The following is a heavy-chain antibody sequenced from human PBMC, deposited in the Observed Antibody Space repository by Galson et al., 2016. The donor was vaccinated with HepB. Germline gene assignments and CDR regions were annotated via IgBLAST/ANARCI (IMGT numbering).Heavy chain of an antibody. D-gene: IGHD5-12*01. Sequence: SETLSLTCNVSGDSIGRGDFYWNWVRQPPGKGLEWIGYIYYNGRTNYNSSLQSRVTISFDKSKNQFSLNVAFVTPADTAVYYCARAVRYRGFDTPPSYWGQGTMVTVSS. CDR2: IYYNGRT. J-gene: IGHJ3*01. CDR3: ARAVRYRGFDTPPSY. CDR1: GDSIGRGDFY. V-gene: IGHV4-61*08.